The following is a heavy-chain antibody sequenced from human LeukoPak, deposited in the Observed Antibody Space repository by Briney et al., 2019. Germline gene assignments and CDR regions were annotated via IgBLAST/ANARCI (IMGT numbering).Heavy chain of an antibody. V-gene: IGHV3-21*01. CDR1: GSTFSSYS. CDR2: ISSSSSYI. Sequence: AGGSLRLSCAASGSTFSSYSMNWVRQAPGKGLEWVSSISSSSSYIYYADSVKGRFTTSRDNAKNSLYLQMNSLRAEDTAVYYCARVPAAGTYFDYWGQGTLVTVSS. D-gene: IGHD6-13*01. J-gene: IGHJ4*02. CDR3: ARVPAAGTYFDY.